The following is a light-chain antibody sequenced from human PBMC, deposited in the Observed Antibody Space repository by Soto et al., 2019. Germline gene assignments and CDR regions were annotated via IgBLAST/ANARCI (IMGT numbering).Light chain of an antibody. CDR1: SGDVAAYNY. J-gene: IGLJ1*01. CDR2: EVS. Sequence: QSALTQPASVSGSPGQSITISCTGTSGDVAAYNYVSWYQQYPGKAPKLMIYEVSNRPSGVSNRFSGSKSSNTASLTISGLQAEDEADYYCTSYTTSTTVVFGTATKLTVL. CDR3: TSYTTSTTVV. V-gene: IGLV2-14*01.